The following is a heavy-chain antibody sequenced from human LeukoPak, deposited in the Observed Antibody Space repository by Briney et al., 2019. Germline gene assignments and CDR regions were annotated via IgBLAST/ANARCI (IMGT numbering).Heavy chain of an antibody. V-gene: IGHV4-38-2*02. J-gene: IGHJ4*02. CDR2: IYHSGST. CDR1: GYSISSGYY. Sequence: PSETLSLTCTVSGYSISSGYYWGWIRQPPGKGLEWIGSIYHSGSTYYNPSLKSRVTISVDTSKNQFSLKLSSVTAADTAVYYCAREVAVGYYFDYWGQGTLVTVSS. D-gene: IGHD6-19*01. CDR3: AREVAVGYYFDY.